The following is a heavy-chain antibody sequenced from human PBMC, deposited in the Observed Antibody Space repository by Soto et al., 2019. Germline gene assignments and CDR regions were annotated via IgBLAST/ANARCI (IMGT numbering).Heavy chain of an antibody. J-gene: IGHJ5*02. CDR1: GDSINHYY. V-gene: IGHV4-59*08. CDR3: ARRRCLGGSCYGGNWLDP. Sequence: QVQLQESGPGLVKPSETLSLTCTVSGDSINHYYWNWVRQAPGKGLEWIGYVPYTGSTNYNPSLKSRVTISMDTPKNHFSLRLTSVTAADTALYYSARRRCLGGSCYGGNWLDPWGQGILVTVSS. CDR2: VPYTGST. D-gene: IGHD2-15*01.